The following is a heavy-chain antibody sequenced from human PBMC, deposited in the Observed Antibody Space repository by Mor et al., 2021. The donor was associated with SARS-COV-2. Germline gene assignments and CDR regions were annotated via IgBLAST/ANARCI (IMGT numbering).Heavy chain of an antibody. Sequence: AYAASVKGRFTISRDDSKNTAYLQMNSLKTEDTAVYYCTRLDYAGDYWGQGTLVTVS. V-gene: IGHV3-73*01. J-gene: IGHJ4*02. CDR3: TRLDYAGDY. D-gene: IGHD3-16*01.